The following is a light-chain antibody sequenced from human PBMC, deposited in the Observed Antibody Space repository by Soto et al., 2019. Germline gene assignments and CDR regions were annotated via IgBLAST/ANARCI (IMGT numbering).Light chain of an antibody. J-gene: IGKJ4*01. V-gene: IGKV1-12*01. CDR3: QPANSFPLT. Sequence: DIQMTQSPSSVSASVGDRVTITCRASQGISSWLAWYQQKPGKAPNLLIHTASSLQSGVPSRFSGSGAGKYFTLTIRSLQPEDFATYYCQPANSFPLTFGGGTKVEIK. CDR2: TAS. CDR1: QGISSW.